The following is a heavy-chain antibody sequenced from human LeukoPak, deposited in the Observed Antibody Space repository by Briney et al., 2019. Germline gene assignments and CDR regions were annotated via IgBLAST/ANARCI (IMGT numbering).Heavy chain of an antibody. J-gene: IGHJ4*02. D-gene: IGHD5-24*01. CDR3: ARVSGDGYNYGGVDYFDY. CDR1: GGSISSGLYS. CDR2: FYSGGST. Sequence: SQTLSLTCTVSGGSISSGLYSWSWIRQPAGKGLEWIGRFYSGGSTDYNPSLRSRATISVDTSKNHFSLSLSFVTAADTAVYYCARVSGDGYNYGGVDYFDYWGQGTLVTVSS. V-gene: IGHV4-61*02.